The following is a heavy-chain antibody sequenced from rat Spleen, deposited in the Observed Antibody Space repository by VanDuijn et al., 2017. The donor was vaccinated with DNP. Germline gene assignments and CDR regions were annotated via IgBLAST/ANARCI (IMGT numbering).Heavy chain of an antibody. J-gene: IGHJ4*01. D-gene: IGHD5-1*01. V-gene: IGHV2-30*01. Sequence: QVQLKESGPGLVQPSQTLSLTCTVSGFSLTSYNVHWVRQPTGKGLEWMGIIWGHGDTDYNSALRSRLSINRDTSKSQVFLHLNSLQTDDTAIYYCTRESWGHVMDVWGQGASVTVSS. CDR2: IWGHGDT. CDR3: TRESWGHVMDV. CDR1: GFSLTSYN.